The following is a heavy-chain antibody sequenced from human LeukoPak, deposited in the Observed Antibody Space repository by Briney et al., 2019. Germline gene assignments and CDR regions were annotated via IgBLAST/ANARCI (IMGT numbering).Heavy chain of an antibody. V-gene: IGHV4-39*01. CDR2: IHYSGST. CDR1: GGSIISSDYH. Sequence: PSETLSLTCTVSGGSIISSDYHWGWVRQPPGKGLEWIETIHYSGSTYYNPSLKSRVTISGDTSKNQFSLKLSSVTAADTAVYYCARLPYSSGWYYYFDPWGQGTLVTVSS. CDR3: ARLPYSSGWYYYFDP. J-gene: IGHJ5*02. D-gene: IGHD6-19*01.